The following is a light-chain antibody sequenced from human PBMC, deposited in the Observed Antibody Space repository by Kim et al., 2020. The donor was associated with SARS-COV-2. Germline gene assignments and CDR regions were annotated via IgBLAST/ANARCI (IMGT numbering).Light chain of an antibody. J-gene: IGKJ4*01. Sequence: LSPGERATLSCMASQSVSSYLAWYQQKPGQAPRLLIYDASNRATGIPARFSGSGSGTDFTLTISSLEPEDFAVYYCQQRSNWPLTFGGGTKVEIK. CDR3: QQRSNWPLT. CDR2: DAS. V-gene: IGKV3-11*01. CDR1: QSVSSY.